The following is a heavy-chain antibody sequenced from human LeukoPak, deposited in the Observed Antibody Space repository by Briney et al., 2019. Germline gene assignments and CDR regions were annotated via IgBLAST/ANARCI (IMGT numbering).Heavy chain of an antibody. CDR2: ISRNGGST. J-gene: IGHJ6*02. CDR1: GFTFSSYA. CDR3: FTSIGSNEDYYYYYGMDV. V-gene: IGHV3-64D*06. D-gene: IGHD1-26*01. Sequence: GGSLRLSCSASGFTFSSYAMHWVRQAPGKGLEYVSAISRNGGSTYYADSVKGRFTISRDNSKNTVYLQMSSLRAEDTAVYYCFTSIGSNEDYYYYYGMDVWGQGTTVTVSS.